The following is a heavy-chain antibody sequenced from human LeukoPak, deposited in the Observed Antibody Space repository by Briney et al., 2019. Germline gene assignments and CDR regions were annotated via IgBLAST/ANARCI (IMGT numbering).Heavy chain of an antibody. CDR3: TRDRYSQGPPYYFES. CDR1: GGSISSSSYY. V-gene: IGHV4-39*07. D-gene: IGHD5-18*01. Sequence: SETLSLTCTVSGGSISSSSYYWGWIRQPPGKGLEWIGSIYYSGSTYYNPSLKSRVTISVDTSKNQFSLKLVSVTAADTAVYYCTRDRYSQGPPYYFESWGQGTLVTVSS. CDR2: IYYSGST. J-gene: IGHJ4*02.